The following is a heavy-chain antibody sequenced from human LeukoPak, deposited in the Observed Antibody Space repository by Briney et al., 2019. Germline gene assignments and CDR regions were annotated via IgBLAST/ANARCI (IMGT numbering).Heavy chain of an antibody. CDR2: INHSGST. V-gene: IGHV4-34*01. CDR3: ARGRLAVNY. J-gene: IGHJ4*02. Sequence: PSETLSLTCAVYGGSFSGYYWSWIRQPPGKGLEWIGEINHSGSTNYNPSLKSRVTISVDTSKNQFSLKLSSVTAADTAVYYCARGRLAVNYWGQGTLATVSS. CDR1: GGSFSGYY. D-gene: IGHD6-19*01.